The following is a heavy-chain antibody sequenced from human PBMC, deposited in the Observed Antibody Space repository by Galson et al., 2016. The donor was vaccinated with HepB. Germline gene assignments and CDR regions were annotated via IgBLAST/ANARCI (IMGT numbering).Heavy chain of an antibody. Sequence: SLRLSCAASGFSFTEYGMHWVRQAPGKGLEWVAVIWYDGGKKYYADSVKGRLTISRDNSKNTLYLHLNSLRAEDTAVYFCVKGLYGSGSSGDYWGQGTLVTVSS. J-gene: IGHJ4*02. D-gene: IGHD3-10*01. CDR3: VKGLYGSGSSGDY. CDR1: GFSFTEYG. V-gene: IGHV3-33*06. CDR2: IWYDGGKK.